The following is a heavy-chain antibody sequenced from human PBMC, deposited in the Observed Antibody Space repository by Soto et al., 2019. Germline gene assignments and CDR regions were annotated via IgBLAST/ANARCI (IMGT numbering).Heavy chain of an antibody. CDR1: EFTFSSYA. CDR2: ISGGGDTT. V-gene: IGHV3-23*01. Sequence: PGGSLRLSCSASEFTFSSYAMNWVRQAPGKGLEWVSVISGGGDTTYYAYSVKGRFTVSRDNSKNTLYLQMNSLRAEDTATYYCAKDLGRAADTAYWGQGTLVTVSS. D-gene: IGHD3-10*01. CDR3: AKDLGRAADTAY. J-gene: IGHJ4*02.